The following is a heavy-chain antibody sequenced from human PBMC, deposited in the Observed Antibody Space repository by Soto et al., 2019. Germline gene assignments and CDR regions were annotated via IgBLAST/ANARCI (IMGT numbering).Heavy chain of an antibody. V-gene: IGHV5-51*01. CDR1: GYSFTSYW. D-gene: IGHD5-18*01. Sequence: GESLKISCKGSGYSFTSYWIGWVRQMPGKGLEWMGIIYPGDSDTRYSPSFQGQVTISADKSISTAYLQWSSLKASDTAMYYCARHIGSGGKGYSYGAYYYYYGMDVWGQGTTVTVSS. J-gene: IGHJ6*02. CDR2: IYPGDSDT. CDR3: ARHIGSGGKGYSYGAYYYYYGMDV.